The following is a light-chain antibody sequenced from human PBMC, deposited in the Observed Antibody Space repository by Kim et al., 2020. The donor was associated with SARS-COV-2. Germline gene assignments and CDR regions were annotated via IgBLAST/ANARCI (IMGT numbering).Light chain of an antibody. Sequence: DIQMTQSPSSLSASVGDRVTITCRASQSISSYLDWFQLKPGKAPKLLIYAASSLQSGVPSRFSGSGSGTDFTLTISSLQPEDFATYNSQHSYITPCTFG. J-gene: IGKJ4*02. CDR2: AAS. CDR1: QSISSY. CDR3: QHSYITPCT. V-gene: IGKV1-39*01.